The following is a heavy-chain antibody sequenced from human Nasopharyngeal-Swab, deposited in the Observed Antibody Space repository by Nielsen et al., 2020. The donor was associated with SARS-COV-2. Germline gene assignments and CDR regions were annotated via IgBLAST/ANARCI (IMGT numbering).Heavy chain of an antibody. V-gene: IGHV3-23*01. D-gene: IGHD2-15*01. J-gene: IGHJ4*02. Sequence: GGSLRLSCAAAGFTFRNCAMNWVRQAPGKGLQWVATITDSGYGTYYADSVKGRFTISRDNPKNTLYPQMNSLRAEDSAVYYCAKAYCSGAGCDYFDYWGQGTLVTVSS. CDR1: GFTFRNCA. CDR3: AKAYCSGAGCDYFDY. CDR2: ITDSGYGT.